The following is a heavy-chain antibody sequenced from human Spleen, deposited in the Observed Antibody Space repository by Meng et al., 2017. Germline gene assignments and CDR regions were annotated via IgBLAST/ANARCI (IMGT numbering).Heavy chain of an antibody. D-gene: IGHD3-22*01. Sequence: QVQLVQSGAEVMKPGSSVKVSCKASGYTFTTYTMHWVRQAPGQGLEWLGLINTNTGNPTYAPGFTERFVFSLDTSISTAYLQISGLRAEDTAMYYCARTKEYYDSSFDLWGQGTLVTVSS. CDR1: GYTFTTYT. CDR3: ARTKEYYDSSFDL. J-gene: IGHJ4*02. CDR2: INTNTGNP. V-gene: IGHV7-4-1*02.